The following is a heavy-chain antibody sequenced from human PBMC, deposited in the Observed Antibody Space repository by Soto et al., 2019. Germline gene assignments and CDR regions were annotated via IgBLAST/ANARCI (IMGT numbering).Heavy chain of an antibody. CDR2: ISAYNGNT. CDR1: GYTFTSYG. Sequence: ASVKVSCKASGYTFTSYGISWVRQAPGQGLEWMGWISAYNGNTHYAQNLQDRVTMTTDTSTNTAYMELRSLRSDDTAVYYCARELFGLIYYYYGMDVWGQGTTVTVS. CDR3: ARELFGLIYYYYGMDV. V-gene: IGHV1-18*01. J-gene: IGHJ6*02. D-gene: IGHD3-10*02.